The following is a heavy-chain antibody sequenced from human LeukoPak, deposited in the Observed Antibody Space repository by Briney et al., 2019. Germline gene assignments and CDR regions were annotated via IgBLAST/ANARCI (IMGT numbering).Heavy chain of an antibody. D-gene: IGHD3-10*02. J-gene: IGHJ6*04. CDR3: AELGITMIGGV. V-gene: IGHV3-53*01. CDR1: GFTVNTHD. CDR2: IYSAGST. Sequence: PGGSLRLSCVASGFTVNTHDMTWVRRAPGKGLECVSVIYSAGSTYYADSVKGRFTISRDNAKNSLYLQMNSLRAEDTAVYYCAELGITMIGGVWGKGTTVTISS.